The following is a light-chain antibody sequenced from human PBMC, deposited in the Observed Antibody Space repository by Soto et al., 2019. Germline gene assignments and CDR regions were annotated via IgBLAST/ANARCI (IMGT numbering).Light chain of an antibody. Sequence: QSVLTQAASVSGSPGQSITISCTGTSSDAGSYNLVSWYQQHPGKAPKLMIYEVSKRPSGLSNRFSGSKSGNTASLTISGLQAEDEADYYCCSYAGSRTPLIFGTGTKLTVL. V-gene: IGLV2-23*02. J-gene: IGLJ1*01. CDR1: SSDAGSYNL. CDR2: EVS. CDR3: CSYAGSRTPLI.